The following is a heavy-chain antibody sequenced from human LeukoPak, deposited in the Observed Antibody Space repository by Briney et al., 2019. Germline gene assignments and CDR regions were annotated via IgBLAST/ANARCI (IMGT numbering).Heavy chain of an antibody. J-gene: IGHJ6*02. CDR2: ISYDGSNK. V-gene: IGHV3-30-3*01. CDR1: GFTFSSYA. Sequence: GGSLRLSCAASGFTFSSYAMHWVRQAPGKGLEWVAVISYDGSNKYYADSVKGRFTISRDNSKNTLYLQMNSLRAEDTAVYYCARERGGYDWPNYYYYGTDVWGQGTTVTVSS. D-gene: IGHD5-12*01. CDR3: ARERGGYDWPNYYYYGTDV.